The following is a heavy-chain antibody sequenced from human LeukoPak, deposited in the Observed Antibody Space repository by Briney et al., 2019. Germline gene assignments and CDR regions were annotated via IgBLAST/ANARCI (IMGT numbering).Heavy chain of an antibody. CDR2: TYYRSKWYN. CDR3: ARDHLWFGGLDYYYYMDV. CDR1: GDSVSSDSAA. D-gene: IGHD3-10*01. J-gene: IGHJ6*03. Sequence: SQTLSLTCAISGDSVSSDSAAWNWIRQSPSRGLEWLGRTYYRSKWYNDYAVSVKSRITINPDTSKNQFSLQLNSVTPEDTAVYYCARDHLWFGGLDYYYYMDVWGTGTTVTISS. V-gene: IGHV6-1*01.